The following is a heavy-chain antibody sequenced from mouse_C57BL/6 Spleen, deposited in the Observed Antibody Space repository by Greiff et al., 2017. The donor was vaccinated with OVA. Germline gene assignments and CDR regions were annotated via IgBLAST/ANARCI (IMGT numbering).Heavy chain of an antibody. CDR1: GFTFSSYA. V-gene: IGHV5-9-1*02. CDR2: ISSGGDYI. CDR3: TRELPAWFAY. D-gene: IGHD4-1*01. Sequence: EVKLVESGEGLVKPGGSLKLSCAASGFTFSSYAMSWVRQTPEKRLEWVAYISSGGDYIYYADTVKGRFTISRDNARNTLYLQMSSLKSEDTAMYYCTRELPAWFAYWGQGTLVTVSA. J-gene: IGHJ3*01.